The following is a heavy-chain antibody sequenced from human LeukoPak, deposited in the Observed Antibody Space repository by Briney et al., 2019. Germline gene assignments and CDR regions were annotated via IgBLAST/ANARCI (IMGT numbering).Heavy chain of an antibody. D-gene: IGHD3-10*01. V-gene: IGHV3-21*01. CDR3: ATDLIHYYASGAKT. J-gene: IGHJ5*02. CDR1: GFTFSTFA. CDR2: IFPSGGEI. Sequence: GGSLRLSCAASGFTFSTFAMIWVRQPPGKGLEWVSSIFPSGGEIHYADSVRGRFTISRDNAKNSLFLQMNSLRAEDTAVYYCATDLIHYYASGAKTWGQGTLVTVSS.